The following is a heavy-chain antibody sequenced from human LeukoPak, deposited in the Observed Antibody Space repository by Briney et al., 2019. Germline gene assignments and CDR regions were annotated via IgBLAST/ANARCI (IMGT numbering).Heavy chain of an antibody. J-gene: IGHJ4*02. Sequence: GGSLRLSCAASGLTFSSYGMHWVRQAPGKGLEWVAFIRYDGSNKYYADSVKGRFTISRDNSKNTLYLQMNSLRAEDTAVYYCAKAPTEYCGGDCYSPDWGQGTLVTVSS. V-gene: IGHV3-30*02. D-gene: IGHD2-21*02. CDR1: GLTFSSYG. CDR2: IRYDGSNK. CDR3: AKAPTEYCGGDCYSPD.